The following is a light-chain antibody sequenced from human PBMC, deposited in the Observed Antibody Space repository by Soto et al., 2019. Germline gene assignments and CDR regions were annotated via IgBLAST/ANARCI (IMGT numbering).Light chain of an antibody. Sequence: EIVLTQSPGTLSLSSGERATLSCRASQSISSSSLAWYQQTPGQAPRLLIYGASSRATGIPDRFSGSGSGTDFTLTISRLEPEDVALYYCQQYSSSLFTFGPVTKVDIK. CDR1: QSISSSS. CDR2: GAS. V-gene: IGKV3-20*01. J-gene: IGKJ3*01. CDR3: QQYSSSLFT.